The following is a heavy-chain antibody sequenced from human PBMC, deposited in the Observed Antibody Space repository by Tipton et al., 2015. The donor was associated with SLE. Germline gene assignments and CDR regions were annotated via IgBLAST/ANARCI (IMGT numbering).Heavy chain of an antibody. J-gene: IGHJ6*02. D-gene: IGHD4-17*01. CDR2: IYSGGST. Sequence: GSLRLSCAASGFTFSSYAMSWVRQAPGKGLEWVSVIYSGGSTYYADSVKGRFTISRDNSKNTLYLQMNSLRAEDTAVYYCAKDSAVTTPLYYYGMDVWGQGTTVIVAS. CDR3: AKDSAVTTPLYYYGMDV. CDR1: GFTFSSYA. V-gene: IGHV3-23*03.